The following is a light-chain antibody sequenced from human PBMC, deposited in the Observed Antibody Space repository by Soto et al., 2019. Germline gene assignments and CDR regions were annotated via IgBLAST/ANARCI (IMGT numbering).Light chain of an antibody. Sequence: EVVMTQSPATLSVSPGERATLSCRASQSISSNLAWYQQKPGQPPRLLIYGASSRATGIPARFGGSGSGTEITLTISSLQSEYFAVYYCQQYNNWPPWTFGQGAKVEIK. CDR1: QSISSN. J-gene: IGKJ1*01. CDR2: GAS. V-gene: IGKV3-15*01. CDR3: QQYNNWPPWT.